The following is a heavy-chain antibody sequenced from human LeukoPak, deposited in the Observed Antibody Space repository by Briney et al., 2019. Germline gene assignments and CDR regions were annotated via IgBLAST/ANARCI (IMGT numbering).Heavy chain of an antibody. V-gene: IGHV4-59*01. J-gene: IGHJ3*02. CDR2: IYYSGST. Sequence: PSETLSLTCTVSGGSISSYYWSWIRQPPGKGLEWIGYIYYSGSTNYNPSLKSRVTISVDTSKNQFSLKLSSVTAADTAVYYCAREMTTVSRSDAFDIWGQGTMVTVSS. D-gene: IGHD4-11*01. CDR1: GGSISSYY. CDR3: AREMTTVSRSDAFDI.